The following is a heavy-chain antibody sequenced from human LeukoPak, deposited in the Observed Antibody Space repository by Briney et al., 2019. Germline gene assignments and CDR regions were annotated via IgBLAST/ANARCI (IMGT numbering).Heavy chain of an antibody. CDR1: GYTFTGYY. CDR2: INPNSGGT. J-gene: IGHJ3*02. D-gene: IGHD6-13*01. V-gene: IGHV1-2*02. Sequence: ASVKVSCKASGYTFTGYYMHWVRQAPGQGLEWMGWINPNSGGTNYAQKFQGRVTMTRDTSISTAYMELSRLRSDDTAVYYCARVSNIAAALDAFDIWGQGTMVTVSS. CDR3: ARVSNIAAALDAFDI.